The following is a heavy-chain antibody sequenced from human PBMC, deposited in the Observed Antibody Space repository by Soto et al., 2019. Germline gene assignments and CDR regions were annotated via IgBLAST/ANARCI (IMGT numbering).Heavy chain of an antibody. CDR3: ARGNHRWLQLWYFDL. J-gene: IGHJ2*01. CDR2: IIPIFGKV. V-gene: IGHV1-69*12. D-gene: IGHD5-12*01. CDR1: GGTFSSYA. Sequence: QVQLVQSGAEVKKPGSSVKVSCKASGGTFSSYAISWVRQAPGQGLEWMGGIIPIFGKVNYAQKFPGRVTITADESTSTAYIELSSLRSEDTAVYYCARGNHRWLQLWYFDLWGRGTLVTVSS.